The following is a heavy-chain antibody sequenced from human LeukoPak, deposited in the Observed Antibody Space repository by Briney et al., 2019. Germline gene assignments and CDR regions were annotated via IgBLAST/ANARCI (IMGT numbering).Heavy chain of an antibody. Sequence: ASVKVSCKASGFTFTSSAMQWVRQARGQRLEWIGWIVVGSGNTNYAQKFQERVTITRDMSTSTAYMELSSLRSEDTAVYHCAADLRWGGGYSAWGQGTLVTVSS. CDR3: AADLRWGGGYSA. D-gene: IGHD3-22*01. CDR2: IVVGSGNT. V-gene: IGHV1-58*02. CDR1: GFTFTSSA. J-gene: IGHJ5*02.